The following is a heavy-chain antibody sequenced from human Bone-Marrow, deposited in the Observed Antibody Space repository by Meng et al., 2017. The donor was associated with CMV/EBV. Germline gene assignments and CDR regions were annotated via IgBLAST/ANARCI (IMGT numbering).Heavy chain of an antibody. CDR2: ISAYNGNT. CDR3: ARDRGGEIYYYYGSGSPIIRGGMDV. D-gene: IGHD3-10*01. J-gene: IGHJ6*02. V-gene: IGHV1-18*01. Sequence: WVRQAPGQGLEWIGWISAYNGNTNYAQKLQGRVTMTTDTSTSTAYMELRSLRSDDTAVYYCARDRGGEIYYYYGSGSPIIRGGMDVWGQGTTVTVSS.